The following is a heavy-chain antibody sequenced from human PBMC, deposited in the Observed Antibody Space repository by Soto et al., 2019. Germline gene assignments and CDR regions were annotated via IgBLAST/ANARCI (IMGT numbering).Heavy chain of an antibody. CDR3: ASPRLYSSGWYYFDY. V-gene: IGHV4-59*01. D-gene: IGHD6-19*01. Sequence: SETLSLTCTVSIGSISSYYWSWIRQPPGKGLEWIGFIYYNGSANYNPSLRSRVTISLDTSKNHLSLKLSSVTAADTAVYYCASPRLYSSGWYYFDYWGQGTLVTV. J-gene: IGHJ4*02. CDR1: IGSISSYY. CDR2: IYYNGSA.